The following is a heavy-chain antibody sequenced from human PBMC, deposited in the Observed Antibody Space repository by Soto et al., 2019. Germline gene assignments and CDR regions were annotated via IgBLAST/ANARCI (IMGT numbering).Heavy chain of an antibody. CDR1: GGPISSGGYY. CDR3: ARDSSGYYYDSSGPPYYYHGMDV. CDR2: IYYSGST. V-gene: IGHV4-31*03. D-gene: IGHD3-22*01. J-gene: IGHJ6*02. Sequence: SETLSLTCTVSGGPISSGGYYWSWIRQHPGKGLEWIGYIYYSGSTYYNPSLKSRVTISVDTSKNQFSLKLSSVTAADTAVYYCARDSSGYYYDSSGPPYYYHGMDVWGQGTTVTVSS.